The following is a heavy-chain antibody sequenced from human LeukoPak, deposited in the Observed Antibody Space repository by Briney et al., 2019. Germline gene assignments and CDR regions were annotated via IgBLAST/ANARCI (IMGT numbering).Heavy chain of an antibody. J-gene: IGHJ4*02. CDR3: ARGSGIFDC. V-gene: IGHV3-30-3*01. CDR1: GFTFSSYA. Sequence: GGSLRLSCAASGFTFSSYAMHWVRQAPGKGLEWVAVISYDGSNKYYADSVKGRFTISRDNAKNSPYLQMNSLRAEDTAVYYCARGSGIFDCWGQGTLVTVSS. CDR2: ISYDGSNK. D-gene: IGHD1-14*01.